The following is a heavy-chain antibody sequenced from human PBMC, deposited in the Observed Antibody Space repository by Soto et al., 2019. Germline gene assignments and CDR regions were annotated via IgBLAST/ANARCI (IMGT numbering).Heavy chain of an antibody. CDR2: INHSEST. Sequence: SETLSLTCAVYGGSFSGYYWSWIRQPPGKGLEWIGEINHSESTNYNPSLKSRVTISIDTSKNQFSLKLSSVTAADTAVYYCARDRRLITMVRGVGLGFDPWGQGTLVTVSS. D-gene: IGHD3-10*01. J-gene: IGHJ5*02. CDR1: GGSFSGYY. V-gene: IGHV4-34*01. CDR3: ARDRRLITMVRGVGLGFDP.